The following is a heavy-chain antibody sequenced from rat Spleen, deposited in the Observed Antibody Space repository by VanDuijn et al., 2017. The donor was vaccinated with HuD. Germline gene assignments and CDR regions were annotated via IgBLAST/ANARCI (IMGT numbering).Heavy chain of an antibody. CDR2: ISYDGSST. J-gene: IGHJ2*01. V-gene: IGHV5-29*01. D-gene: IGHD4-3*01. Sequence: EVKLVESGGGLVQPGRSLKLSCAASGFNTNDYWMGWVRQAPTKGLEWVASISYDGSSTYYRDSVKGRFTISRDNAKSTLYLQMDSLRSEDTATYYCTEFGLFDYWGQGVMVTVSS. CDR1: GFNTNDYW. CDR3: TEFGLFDY.